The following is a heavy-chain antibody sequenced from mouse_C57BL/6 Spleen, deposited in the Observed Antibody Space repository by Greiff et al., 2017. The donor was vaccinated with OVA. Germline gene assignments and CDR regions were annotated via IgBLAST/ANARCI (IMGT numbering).Heavy chain of an antibody. V-gene: IGHV1-54*01. J-gene: IGHJ2*01. CDR3: ARSVFTTVVASYYFDY. D-gene: IGHD1-1*01. Sequence: VQLQQSGAELVRPGTSVKVSCKASGYAFTNYLIEWVKQRPGQGLEWIGVINPGSGGTNYNEKFKGKATLTADKSSSTAYMQLSSLTSEDSAVYFCARSVFTTVVASYYFDYWGQGTTLTVSS. CDR2: INPGSGGT. CDR1: GYAFTNYL.